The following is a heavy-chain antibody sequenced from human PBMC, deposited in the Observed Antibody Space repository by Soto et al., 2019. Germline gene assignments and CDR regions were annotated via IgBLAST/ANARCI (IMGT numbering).Heavy chain of an antibody. J-gene: IGHJ5*02. CDR2: INPNSGGT. CDR1: GYTFTGYS. Sequence: ASLRVCCKTTGYTFTGYSVHWVRQAPGQGLEWLGWINPNSGGTDYAQKFLGRVILTRDVSITTAYMEVTSLRSDDTAVYYCARAATASNNWFGPLGQGTPFTLSS. CDR3: ARAATASNNWFGP. V-gene: IGHV1-2*02. D-gene: IGHD1-1*01.